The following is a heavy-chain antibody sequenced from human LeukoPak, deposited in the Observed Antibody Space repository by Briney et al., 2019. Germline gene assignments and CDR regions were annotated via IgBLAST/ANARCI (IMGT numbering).Heavy chain of an antibody. CDR1: GFSLSTCGVG. J-gene: IGHJ4*02. CDR3: AHSYYYGSGSYYRDY. CDR2: IYWDDDR. V-gene: IGHV2-5*02. D-gene: IGHD3-10*01. Sequence: ESGPTLVKPTQTLTLTCTFSGFSLSTCGVGVGWIRQPPGKALEWLALIYWDDDRRYSPSLKSRLTITKDTSKNQVVLTMTNMYPVDTATYYFAHSYYYGSGSYYRDYWGQGTLVTVSS.